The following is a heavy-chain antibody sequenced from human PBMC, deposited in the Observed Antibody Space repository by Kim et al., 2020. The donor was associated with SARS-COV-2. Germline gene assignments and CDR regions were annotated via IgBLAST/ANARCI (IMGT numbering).Heavy chain of an antibody. CDR2: IWYDGSNK. Sequence: GGSLRLSCAASGFTFSSYGMHWVRQAPGKGLEWVAVIWYDGSNKYYADSVKGRFTISRDNSKNTLYLQMNSLRAEDTAVYYCAKDGGRIMLRGVIKNYYYGMDVWGQGTTVTVSS. CDR1: GFTFSSYG. CDR3: AKDGGRIMLRGVIKNYYYGMDV. D-gene: IGHD3-10*01. V-gene: IGHV3-33*06. J-gene: IGHJ6*02.